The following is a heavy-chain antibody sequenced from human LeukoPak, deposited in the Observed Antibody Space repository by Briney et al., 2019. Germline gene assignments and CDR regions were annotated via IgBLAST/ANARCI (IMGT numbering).Heavy chain of an antibody. Sequence: ASVKVSCKASGYTFTGYYMHWVRRAPGQGLEWMGWINPNSGGKNYAQKFQGRVTMTRDTSISTAYMELSRLRSDDTAAYYCARGGDYDFWSGPTPGWYYYYYMDVWGKGTTVTVTS. D-gene: IGHD3-3*01. CDR1: GYTFTGYY. J-gene: IGHJ6*03. CDR3: ARGGDYDFWSGPTPGWYYYYYMDV. CDR2: INPNSGGK. V-gene: IGHV1-2*02.